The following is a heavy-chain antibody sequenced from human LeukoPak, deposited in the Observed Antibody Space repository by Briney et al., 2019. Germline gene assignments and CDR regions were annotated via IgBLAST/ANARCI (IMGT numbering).Heavy chain of an antibody. CDR3: ARHGSGSFPTYYYYMDV. CDR1: GYTFTGYY. Sequence: PVASVKVSCKASGYTFTGYYMHWVRQAPGQGLEWMGRINPNSGGTNYAQKLQGRVTITTDTSTSTAYMELRSLRSDDTAVYYCARHGSGSFPTYYYYMDVWGKGTTVTISS. J-gene: IGHJ6*03. D-gene: IGHD3-10*01. V-gene: IGHV1-2*06. CDR2: INPNSGGT.